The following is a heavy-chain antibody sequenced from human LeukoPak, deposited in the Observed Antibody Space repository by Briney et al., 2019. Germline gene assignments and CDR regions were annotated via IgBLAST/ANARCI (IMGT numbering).Heavy chain of an antibody. CDR1: GFIFSSYA. Sequence: GGSLRLSCAASGFIFSSYAMSWVRQAPGKGLEWVSAISASGGSTYYADSVKGRFTISRDNSKNTLYLQMNSLRAEDTAVYYCARTYCSSTSCYPYYLDYWGQGTLVTVSS. V-gene: IGHV3-23*01. D-gene: IGHD2-2*01. CDR2: ISASGGST. J-gene: IGHJ4*02. CDR3: ARTYCSSTSCYPYYLDY.